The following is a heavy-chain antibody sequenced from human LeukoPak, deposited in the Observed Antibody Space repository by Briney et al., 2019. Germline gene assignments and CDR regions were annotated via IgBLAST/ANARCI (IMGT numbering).Heavy chain of an antibody. CDR2: ISGSAGRT. J-gene: IGHJ4*02. V-gene: IGHV3-23*01. D-gene: IGHD5-12*01. Sequence: PGGSLRLSCAASGFTFSSYAMTWVRQAPGKGLEWVSAISGSAGRTYYADSVKGRFTISRDNSKNTLYPQMNSLRAEDTAVYYCAKDQGYSGYDPLDYWGQGTLVTVSS. CDR1: GFTFSSYA. CDR3: AKDQGYSGYDPLDY.